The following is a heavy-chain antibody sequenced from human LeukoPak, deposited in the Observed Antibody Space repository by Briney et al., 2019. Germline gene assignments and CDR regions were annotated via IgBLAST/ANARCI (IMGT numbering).Heavy chain of an antibody. Sequence: PSQTLSLTCTVSGDSVISGDYRWTWIRQPPGKGLEWIGYTYFTGSTYFNPSLKRRVAISIDTSKNQFSLQLTSVTVADTAVYYCARVQKSNSGYHYLADSWGPGALVPVSS. J-gene: IGHJ4*02. CDR3: ARVQKSNSGYHYLADS. D-gene: IGHD3-22*01. V-gene: IGHV4-30-4*01. CDR1: GDSVISGDYR. CDR2: TYFTGST.